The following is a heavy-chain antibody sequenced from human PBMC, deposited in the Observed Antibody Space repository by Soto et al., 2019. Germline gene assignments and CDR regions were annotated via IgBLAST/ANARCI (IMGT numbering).Heavy chain of an antibody. V-gene: IGHV4-4*02. Sequence: SETLSLTCAVSGGSISSSNWWSWVRQPPGKGLEWIGEIYHSGSTNYNPSLKSRVTISVDKSKNQFSLKLSSVTAADTAVYYCARLYSSGWYRRAFDIWGQGTMVTVSS. CDR2: IYHSGST. J-gene: IGHJ3*02. CDR3: ARLYSSGWYRRAFDI. CDR1: GGSISSSNW. D-gene: IGHD6-19*01.